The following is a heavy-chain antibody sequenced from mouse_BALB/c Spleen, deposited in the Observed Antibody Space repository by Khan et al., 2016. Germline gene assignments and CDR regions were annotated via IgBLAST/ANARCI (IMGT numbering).Heavy chain of an antibody. J-gene: IGHJ2*01. D-gene: IGHD1-2*01. CDR3: GSRGWSVEY. CDR1: GYSITSDYA. CDR2: ISYSGST. V-gene: IGHV3-2*02. Sequence: EVQLQESGPGLVKPAQSLSLSCTVTGYSITSDYAWKWIRQFPGNKLGWMGYISYSGSTSYNPSLKSRITINRDTSKNPFFLQLNSVTTEDTATCSWGSRGWSVEYWGQGTTVTVSA.